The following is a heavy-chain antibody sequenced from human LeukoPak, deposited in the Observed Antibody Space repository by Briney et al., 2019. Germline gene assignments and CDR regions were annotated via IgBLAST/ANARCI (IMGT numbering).Heavy chain of an antibody. D-gene: IGHD3-9*01. Sequence: GGSLRLSCAASGFTFSTYWMSWVRQAPGKGLEWVANIKQDGSEKYYVDSVKGRFSISRDNAKNSLYLQMYSLRAEDTAVYYCARVWGYDILTGHLDYWGQGTLVTVSS. CDR2: IKQDGSEK. CDR3: ARVWGYDILTGHLDY. CDR1: GFTFSTYW. V-gene: IGHV3-7*01. J-gene: IGHJ4*02.